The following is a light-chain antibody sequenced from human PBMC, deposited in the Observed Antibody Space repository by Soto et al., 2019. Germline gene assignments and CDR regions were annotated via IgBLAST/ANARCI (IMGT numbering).Light chain of an antibody. CDR3: QQYGSSGT. Sequence: IVLTQSPGTLSLSPGERATLSCRASQLVRSSLLAWYQPKPGQAPRXLIYGASNRATGIPDRFSGSGSGTDFTLTISRLEPEDFAVDYCQQYGSSGTFGQGTKVDIK. V-gene: IGKV3-20*01. J-gene: IGKJ1*01. CDR1: QLVRSSL. CDR2: GAS.